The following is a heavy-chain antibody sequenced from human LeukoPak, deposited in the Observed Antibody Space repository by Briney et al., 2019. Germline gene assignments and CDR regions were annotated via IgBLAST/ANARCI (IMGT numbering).Heavy chain of an antibody. CDR1: GYTFTGYY. J-gene: IGHJ4*02. CDR2: INPNSGGT. Sequence: ASMKVSCKASGYTFTGYYMHWVRQAPGQGLEWMGWINPNSGGTNYAQKFQGRVTMTRDTSISTAYMELSRLRSDDTAVYYCAREGIAVAGYFDYWGQGTLVTVSS. D-gene: IGHD6-19*01. V-gene: IGHV1-2*02. CDR3: AREGIAVAGYFDY.